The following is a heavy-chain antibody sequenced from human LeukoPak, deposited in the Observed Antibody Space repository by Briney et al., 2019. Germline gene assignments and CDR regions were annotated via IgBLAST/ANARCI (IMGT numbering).Heavy chain of an antibody. CDR2: MNPNSCNT. V-gene: IGHV1-8*01. Sequence: GGSVKVSCKASGYTFTSYDINWVRQATGQGLEWMGWMNPNSCNTGYAQKFQGRVTMTRNTSISTAYMELSSLRSEDTAVYYCARDPEHGSGNFDYWGQGTLVTVSS. D-gene: IGHD3-10*01. CDR3: ARDPEHGSGNFDY. J-gene: IGHJ4*02. CDR1: GYTFTSYD.